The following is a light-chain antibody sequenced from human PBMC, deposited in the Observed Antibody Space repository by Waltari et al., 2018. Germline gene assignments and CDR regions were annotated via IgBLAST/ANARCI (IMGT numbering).Light chain of an antibody. Sequence: DIQMTQSPFSLSASVGARVTITCRASQRISSYLNWYQQKPGRAPKLLIYAASSLQSGVPSRFSGSGSGTDFTLTISSLQPEDFATYYCQQSYSTRWTFGQGTKVEIK. V-gene: IGKV1-39*01. J-gene: IGKJ1*01. CDR2: AAS. CDR1: QRISSY. CDR3: QQSYSTRWT.